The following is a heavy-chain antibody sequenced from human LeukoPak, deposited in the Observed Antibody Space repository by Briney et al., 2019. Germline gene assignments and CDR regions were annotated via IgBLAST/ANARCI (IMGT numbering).Heavy chain of an antibody. CDR1: GLTIRNFA. J-gene: IGHJ4*02. Sequence: PGGSLRLSCETSGLTIRNFAMSWVRQAPGKGLEWVSSIESSGSGGETDYADSVKGRFTISRDKSRTTLILQMNNLRAEDTAMYYCAKAIGLRAFDSWGQGTLVIVSS. D-gene: IGHD3-9*01. CDR2: IESSGSGGET. V-gene: IGHV3-23*01. CDR3: AKAIGLRAFDS.